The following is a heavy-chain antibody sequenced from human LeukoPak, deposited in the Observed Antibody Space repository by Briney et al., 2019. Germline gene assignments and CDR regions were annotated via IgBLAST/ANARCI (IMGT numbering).Heavy chain of an antibody. D-gene: IGHD3-3*01. CDR1: GGSISSYY. Sequence: SETLSLTCTVSGGSISSYYWSWIRQPAGKGLEWIGRIYTSGSTNYNPSLKRRVNMSVETSQNQFSLKLSSVTAADTAVYYCARDRYYDFWSGYPRPYNWFDPWGQGTLVTVSS. CDR3: ARDRYYDFWSGYPRPYNWFDP. CDR2: IYTSGST. V-gene: IGHV4-4*07. J-gene: IGHJ5*02.